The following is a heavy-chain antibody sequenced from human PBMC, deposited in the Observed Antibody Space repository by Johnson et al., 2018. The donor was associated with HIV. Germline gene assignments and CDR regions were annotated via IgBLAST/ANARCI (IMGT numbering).Heavy chain of an antibody. J-gene: IGHJ3*02. CDR3: ARGTITMIRGVIGLDI. CDR2: ISYDESNK. V-gene: IGHV3-30*03. CDR1: GFGFSRYV. D-gene: IGHD3-10*01. Sequence: QVQLVESGGGVVQPGRSLRASCAASGFGFSRYVMHWVRQAPGKGLEWVAIISYDESNKYYADSVKGRFTISRDNSKNTLYLQMNSLRAEDTALYYCARGTITMIRGVIGLDIWGQGTMVTVSS.